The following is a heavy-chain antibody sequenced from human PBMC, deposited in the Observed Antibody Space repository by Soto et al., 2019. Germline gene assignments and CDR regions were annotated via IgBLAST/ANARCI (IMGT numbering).Heavy chain of an antibody. V-gene: IGHV3-23*01. J-gene: IGHJ4*02. CDR3: AKGPLIVVVPAAYFDY. Sequence: GRSLRLSWAASGFTFSSLAMSWVRQAQGKGLEWVSAISGSGGSTYYADSVKGRFTISRDNSRNTLYLQMNSLRAEDTAVYYCAKGPLIVVVPAAYFDYWGQGTLVTVSS. D-gene: IGHD2-2*01. CDR2: ISGSGGST. CDR1: GFTFSSLA.